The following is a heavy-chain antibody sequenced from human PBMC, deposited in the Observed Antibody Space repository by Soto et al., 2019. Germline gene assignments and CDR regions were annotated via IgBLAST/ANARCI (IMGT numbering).Heavy chain of an antibody. J-gene: IGHJ4*02. V-gene: IGHV4-59*12. CDR3: ARSSTSANYFDY. Sequence: SETLSLTCTVSGASISRYYWSWIRQSPGKGLEWIGYLYNTGSTIYNPSLKSRVTISVDTSKNQFSLKLNSVAAADTAVYYCARSSTSANYFDYWGPGTLVTVSS. CDR2: LYNTGST. CDR1: GASISRYY. D-gene: IGHD2-2*01.